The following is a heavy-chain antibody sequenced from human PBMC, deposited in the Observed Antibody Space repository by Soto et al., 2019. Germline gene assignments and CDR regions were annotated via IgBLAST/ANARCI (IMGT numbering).Heavy chain of an antibody. CDR3: AKVRGVIRPPYGMDV. J-gene: IGHJ6*02. CDR2: ISGSGGST. CDR1: GFTFSSYA. Sequence: LSLTCAASGFTFSSYAMSWVRQAPGKGLEWVSAISGSGGSTYYADSVKGRFTISRDNSKNTLYLQMNSLRAEDTAVYYCAKVRGVIRPPYGMDVWGQGTTVTSP. V-gene: IGHV3-23*01. D-gene: IGHD3-10*01.